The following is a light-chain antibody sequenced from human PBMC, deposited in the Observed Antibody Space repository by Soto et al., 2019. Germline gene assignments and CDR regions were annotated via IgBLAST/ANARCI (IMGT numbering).Light chain of an antibody. J-gene: IGKJ1*01. Sequence: DVVMTQSPLSLPVTPGEPASISCRSSQSLLHSNGYNYLDWYLQKPGQSPQLLIYLGSNRASGVPDRFSGSGSGTDFTLKISRVEAGDVGVYYCMQALQTPRMFGQGTKVEIK. CDR1: QSLLHSNGYNY. V-gene: IGKV2-28*01. CDR3: MQALQTPRM. CDR2: LGS.